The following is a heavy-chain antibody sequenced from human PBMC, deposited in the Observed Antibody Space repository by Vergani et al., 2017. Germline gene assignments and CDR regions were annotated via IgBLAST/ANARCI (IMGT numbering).Heavy chain of an antibody. CDR1: GFTFSDYY. CDR2: ISSSSSYI. V-gene: IGHV3-11*06. CDR3: AREELEAVAGRPIDY. D-gene: IGHD6-19*01. J-gene: IGHJ4*02. Sequence: QVQLVESGGGLVKPGGSLRLSCAASGFTFSDYYMSWIRQAPGKGLEWVSSISSSSSYIYYADSVKGRFTISRDNAKNSLYLQMNSLRAEDTAVYYCAREELEAVAGRPIDYWGQGTLVTVSS.